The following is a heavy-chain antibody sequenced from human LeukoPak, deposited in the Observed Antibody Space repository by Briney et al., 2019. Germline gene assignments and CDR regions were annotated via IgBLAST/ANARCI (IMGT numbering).Heavy chain of an antibody. CDR2: IYYSGST. J-gene: IGHJ4*02. V-gene: IGHV4-30-4*01. D-gene: IGHD2-2*01. CDR3: ARDGRYCPSANCPSKGVD. Sequence: PSETLSLICTVSGGSISSGDYYWSWIRQPPGTGLEWIGYIYYSGSTYYNPSLKSRVTISLDTSKHQFSLRLSSVTAADTAVYYCARDGRYCPSANCPSKGVDWGQGTLVSVSS. CDR1: GGSISSGDYY.